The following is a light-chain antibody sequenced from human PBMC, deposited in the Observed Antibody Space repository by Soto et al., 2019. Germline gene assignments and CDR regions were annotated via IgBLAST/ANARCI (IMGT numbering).Light chain of an antibody. CDR2: DAS. V-gene: IGKV3-15*01. CDR1: QSLSGN. J-gene: IGKJ1*01. CDR3: QQYQNWPWT. Sequence: IVMTQSPATLSLSPGERASLSCRASQSLSGNLAWYQQKPGQAPRLLIYDASSRATGIPARFSGIGSGTEFTLTISSLQSEDFAVYCCQQYQNWPWTFGQGTKVEI.